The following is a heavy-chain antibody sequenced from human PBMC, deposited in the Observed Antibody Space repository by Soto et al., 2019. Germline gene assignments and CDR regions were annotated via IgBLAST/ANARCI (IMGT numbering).Heavy chain of an antibody. V-gene: IGHV3-21*04. CDR1: GFTFSSYS. Sequence: GGSLRLSCAASGFTFSSYSMNWVRQDPGKGLEWVSSISSSSSYIYYADSVKGRFTISRDNSKNTLYLQMNSLRAEDTAVYYCAKRAAGTSFDYWGQGTLVTVSS. J-gene: IGHJ4*02. CDR2: ISSSSSYI. D-gene: IGHD6-13*01. CDR3: AKRAAGTSFDY.